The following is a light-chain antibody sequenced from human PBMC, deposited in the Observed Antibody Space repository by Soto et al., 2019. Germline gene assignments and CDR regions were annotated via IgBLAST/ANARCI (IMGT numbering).Light chain of an antibody. CDR2: GNS. V-gene: IGLV1-40*01. Sequence: QSVLTQPRSVSGAPGQRVTISCTGSSSNIGAGYDVHWYQQLRGTAPKLLIYGNSNRPSGVPDRFSGSKSGTSASLAITGLQAEDEADYYCQSYDSSLSGFYVFGTGTKVTVL. CDR1: SSNIGAGYD. J-gene: IGLJ1*01. CDR3: QSYDSSLSGFYV.